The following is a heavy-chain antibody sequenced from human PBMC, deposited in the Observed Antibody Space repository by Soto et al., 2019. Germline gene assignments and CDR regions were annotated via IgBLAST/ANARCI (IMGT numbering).Heavy chain of an antibody. D-gene: IGHD1-26*01. Sequence: LQESGPGLVKPSGTLCLTCAVSRGSMSSGDWFSWVRQPPGKGLEWIGEIYYRGTAHYKPSLKSRVTFSLDKSKNQFSLELNSVTAADTAVYYCAKNALGGFDWWGQGTLVTVSS. J-gene: IGHJ4*02. V-gene: IGHV4-4*02. CDR3: AKNALGGFDW. CDR2: IYYRGTA. CDR1: RGSMSSGDW.